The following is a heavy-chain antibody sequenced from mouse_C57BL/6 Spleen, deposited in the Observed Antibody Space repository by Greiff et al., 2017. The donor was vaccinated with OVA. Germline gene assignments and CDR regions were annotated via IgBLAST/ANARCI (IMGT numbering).Heavy chain of an antibody. Sequence: VQLQQSGAELVRPGTSVKVSCKASGYAFTNYLIVWVKQRPGQGLEWIGVINPGSGGTNYNEKFKGTATLTADKSSSTAYMQLSSLTSEDSAVYFCARDYYAMDYWGQGTSVTVSS. J-gene: IGHJ4*01. CDR1: GYAFTNYL. CDR3: ARDYYAMDY. V-gene: IGHV1-54*01. CDR2: INPGSGGT.